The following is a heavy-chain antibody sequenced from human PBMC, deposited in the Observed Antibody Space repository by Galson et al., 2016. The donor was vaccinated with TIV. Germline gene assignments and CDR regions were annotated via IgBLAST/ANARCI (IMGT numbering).Heavy chain of an antibody. CDR1: GGTFRSYT. J-gene: IGHJ4*02. V-gene: IGHV1-69*05. CDR2: TVPFFNTA. Sequence: CKASGGTFRSYTFSWVRQAPGQGLEWMGGTVPFFNTATYAQKFQGRVTIATDESTSTAYMDLSRLTSDDTAVYYCARGRQWLPPEEWGQGTLVTVS. D-gene: IGHD6-19*01. CDR3: ARGRQWLPPEE.